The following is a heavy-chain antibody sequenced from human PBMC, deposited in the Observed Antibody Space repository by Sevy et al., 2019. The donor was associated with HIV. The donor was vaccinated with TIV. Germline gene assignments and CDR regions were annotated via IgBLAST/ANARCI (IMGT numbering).Heavy chain of an antibody. Sequence: GGFLRLSCAASGFTFSNYGMSWVRQAPGKGLEWVSSILAGGGSTYYADSVKGRFTISRDNSKNTLFLQMNSLRAEDTAVYYCARRDSANSFEIWGQGTMVTVSS. CDR2: ILAGGGST. CDR1: GFTFSNYG. V-gene: IGHV3-23*01. CDR3: ARRDSANSFEI. J-gene: IGHJ3*02. D-gene: IGHD1-26*01.